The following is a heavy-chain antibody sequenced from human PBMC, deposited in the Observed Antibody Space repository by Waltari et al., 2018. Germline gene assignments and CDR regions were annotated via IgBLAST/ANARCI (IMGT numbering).Heavy chain of an antibody. D-gene: IGHD3-10*01. CDR2: IKEDGSEK. CDR1: GFTFSESW. CDR3: ARAHPPSIGYN. Sequence: EVQLVESGGGLVQPGESLRLSCAASGFTFSESWMSWVRQAPGKGLEWVANIKEDGSEKYYVESVKGRFTISRDNAKNSLYLEMNYLRGDDTAVYYCARAHPPSIGYNRDQGTLVTVSS. V-gene: IGHV3-7*01. J-gene: IGHJ4*02.